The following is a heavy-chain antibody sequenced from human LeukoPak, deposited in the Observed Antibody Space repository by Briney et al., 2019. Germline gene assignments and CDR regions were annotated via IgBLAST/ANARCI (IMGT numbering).Heavy chain of an antibody. V-gene: IGHV4-4*02. Sequence: SGTLSLTCAVSGGSISRSNWWSWVRQPPGKGLEWIGEIYHSGSTNYNPSLKCRVTISVDKSKNQFSLKLSSVTAADTALYYCARVSYQEGVDYWGQGTLVTVSS. CDR2: IYHSGST. CDR1: GGSISRSNW. D-gene: IGHD2-2*01. CDR3: ARVSYQEGVDY. J-gene: IGHJ4*02.